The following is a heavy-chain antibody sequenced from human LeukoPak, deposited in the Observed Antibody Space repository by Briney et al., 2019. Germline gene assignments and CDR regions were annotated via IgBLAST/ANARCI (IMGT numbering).Heavy chain of an antibody. D-gene: IGHD2-15*01. V-gene: IGHV4-39*01. CDR3: ARAVVTPPNYYYYYMDV. CDR2: IYYSGST. CDR1: GVSISSSSYY. Sequence: SETLSLTCTVSGVSISSSSYYWGWIRQPPGKGLEWIGSIYYSGSTYYNPSLKSRVTISVDTSKNQFSLKLSSVTAADTAVYYCARAVVTPPNYYYYYMDVWGKGTTVTISS. J-gene: IGHJ6*03.